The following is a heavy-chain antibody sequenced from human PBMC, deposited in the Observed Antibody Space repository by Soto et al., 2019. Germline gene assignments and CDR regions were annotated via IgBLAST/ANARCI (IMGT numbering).Heavy chain of an antibody. Sequence: PGGSLRLSCAASGFTFSSYAMGWVRQAPGKGLEWVSTIGGSGFSIYYADSVKGRFTISRDNSKNTLYLQMNSLRADDTALYYCAKDTYDSSWCPNFLDSWGQGTLVTVSS. J-gene: IGHJ5*01. CDR3: AKDTYDSSWCPNFLDS. CDR1: GFTFSSYA. D-gene: IGHD6-13*01. V-gene: IGHV3-23*01. CDR2: IGGSGFSI.